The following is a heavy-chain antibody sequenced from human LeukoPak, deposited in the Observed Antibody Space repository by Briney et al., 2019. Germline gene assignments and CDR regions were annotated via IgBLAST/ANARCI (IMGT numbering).Heavy chain of an antibody. Sequence: GGSLRLSCAASGFIFTENGMHWVRQAPGKGLAWVAVIWYDGSDKYYADSVKGRFTISRDNSNDTIYLQMNSLRVEDTAVYFCARDWPNRLTAGGIGFDPWGPGTLVTVSA. V-gene: IGHV3-33*01. D-gene: IGHD6-13*01. J-gene: IGHJ5*02. CDR2: IWYDGSDK. CDR3: ARDWPNRLTAGGIGFDP. CDR1: GFIFTENG.